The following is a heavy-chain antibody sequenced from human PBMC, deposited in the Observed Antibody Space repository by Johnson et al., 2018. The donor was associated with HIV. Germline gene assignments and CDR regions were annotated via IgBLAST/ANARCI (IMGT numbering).Heavy chain of an antibody. V-gene: IGHV3-11*04. CDR2: ITSSGTSS. Sequence: QEQLVESGGGLVKPGGSLRLSCAASGFTFSDYYMIWIRQAPGKGLEWLSYITSSGTSSYYADSVKGRLTISRDNAKNSLYLQMKSLRAEETAVYFCARAINDAFDIWGQVTMVTVSP. CDR3: ARAINDAFDI. CDR1: GFTFSDYY. J-gene: IGHJ3*02.